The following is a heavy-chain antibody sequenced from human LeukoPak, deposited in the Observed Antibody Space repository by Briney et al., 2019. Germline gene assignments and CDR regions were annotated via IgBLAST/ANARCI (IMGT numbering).Heavy chain of an antibody. CDR1: GFTFSSYA. D-gene: IGHD2-2*01. Sequence: GGSLRLSCAASGFTFSSYATSWVRQAPGKGLEWVSTISGSGGNTYYAGSVKGRFTISRDNSKNTLYLQLNSLRAEDTAVYYCAKSTSPLYYYYGMDVWGQETTVTVSS. J-gene: IGHJ6*02. CDR2: ISGSGGNT. V-gene: IGHV3-23*01. CDR3: AKSTSPLYYYYGMDV.